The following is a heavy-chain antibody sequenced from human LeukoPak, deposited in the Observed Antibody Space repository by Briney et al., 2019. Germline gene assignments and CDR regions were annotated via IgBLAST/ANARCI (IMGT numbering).Heavy chain of an antibody. CDR2: ISYDGSNK. D-gene: IGHD6-19*01. Sequence: GGSLRLSCAASGFTFSSYGMHWVRQAPGKGLEWVAVISYDGSNKYYADSVKGRFTISRDNSKNTLYLQMNSLRAEDTAVYYCAKYSSIAVAAIDYWGQGTLVTVSP. V-gene: IGHV3-30*18. CDR3: AKYSSIAVAAIDY. CDR1: GFTFSSYG. J-gene: IGHJ4*02.